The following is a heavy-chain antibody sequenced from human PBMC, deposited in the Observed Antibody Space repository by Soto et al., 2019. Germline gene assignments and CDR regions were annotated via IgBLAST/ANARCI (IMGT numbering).Heavy chain of an antibody. CDR1: GFTFSSYA. D-gene: IGHD3-16*01. V-gene: IGHV3-64*01. CDR3: ARLSPFGYGMDV. CDR2: LTSNGGNT. J-gene: IGHJ6*02. Sequence: EVQLVESGGGLVQPGGSLRLSCAASGFTFSSYAMHWVRQAPGKGLEYVSALTSNGGNTDYASSAKGRFTISRDNSKNTLYFEMGSLRAEDMAVSYCARLSPFGYGMDVWGQGTTVTVSS.